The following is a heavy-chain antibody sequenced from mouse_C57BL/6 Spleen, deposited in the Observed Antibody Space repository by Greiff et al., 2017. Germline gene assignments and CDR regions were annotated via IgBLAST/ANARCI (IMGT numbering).Heavy chain of an antibody. Sequence: QVQLQQPGAELVKPGASVKLSCKASGYTFTSYWMHWVKQRPGRGLEWIGRIDPNSGGTKYNEKFKSKATLTVDKPSSTAYMQLSSLTSEDSAVYYCARRQGLGLSYWYFDVWGTGTTVTVSS. D-gene: IGHD4-1*01. CDR2: IDPNSGGT. CDR3: ARRQGLGLSYWYFDV. V-gene: IGHV1-72*01. J-gene: IGHJ1*03. CDR1: GYTFTSYW.